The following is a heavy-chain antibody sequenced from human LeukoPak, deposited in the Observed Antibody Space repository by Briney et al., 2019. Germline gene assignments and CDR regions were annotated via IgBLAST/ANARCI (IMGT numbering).Heavy chain of an antibody. CDR3: ARVDRYCSSTGCSTFYFDY. D-gene: IGHD2-2*01. CDR1: GYTFTSYY. Sequence: GASVKVSCKASGYTFTSYYMHWVRQAPGQGLEWMGIINPSGGSTSYAQKFQGRVTMTRDTSTSTVYMELSSLRSEDTAVYYCARVDRYCSSTGCSTFYFDYWGQGTLVTVSS. V-gene: IGHV1-46*01. CDR2: INPSGGST. J-gene: IGHJ4*02.